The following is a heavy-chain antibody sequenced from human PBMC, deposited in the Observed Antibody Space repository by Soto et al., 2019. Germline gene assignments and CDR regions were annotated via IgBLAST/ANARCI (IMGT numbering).Heavy chain of an antibody. Sequence: SETLSLTCTVSGGSISSYYWSWIRQPPGKGLEWIGYIYYSGSTNYNPSLKSRVTISVDTSKNQFSLKLSSVTAADTAVYYCASGAFWSGYYPRNYYYYYMDVWGKGTTVTAP. J-gene: IGHJ6*03. V-gene: IGHV4-59*08. CDR3: ASGAFWSGYYPRNYYYYYMDV. D-gene: IGHD3-3*01. CDR2: IYYSGST. CDR1: GGSISSYY.